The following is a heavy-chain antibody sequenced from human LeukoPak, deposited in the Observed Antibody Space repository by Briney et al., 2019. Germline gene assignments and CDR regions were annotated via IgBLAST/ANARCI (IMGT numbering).Heavy chain of an antibody. CDR3: ARVPGVQLERRYYFDF. Sequence: GGSLRLSCAASGFTFSSYSMNWVRQAPGKGLEWVSSISSVGSYIYYAGSVKGRFTISRDNAKNSLYPQMNSLRAEDTAVYYCARVPGVQLERRYYFDFWGQGTLVTVSS. V-gene: IGHV3-21*01. CDR2: ISSVGSYI. D-gene: IGHD1-1*01. J-gene: IGHJ4*02. CDR1: GFTFSSYS.